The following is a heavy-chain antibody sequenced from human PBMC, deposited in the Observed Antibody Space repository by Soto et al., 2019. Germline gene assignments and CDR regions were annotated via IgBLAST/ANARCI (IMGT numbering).Heavy chain of an antibody. J-gene: IGHJ3*02. CDR2: ISYDGSNK. CDR1: GFTFSSYG. CDR3: AKCRYVLRCWGAFDI. Sequence: QVQLVESGGGVVQPGRSLRLSCAASGFTFSSYGMHWVRQAPGKGLEWVAVISYDGSNKYYGDSVKGRFTISRDNSKNTLYLQMNSLRAEDTAVYYCAKCRYVLRCWGAFDIWGQGTMVTVSS. D-gene: IGHD2-21*01. V-gene: IGHV3-30*18.